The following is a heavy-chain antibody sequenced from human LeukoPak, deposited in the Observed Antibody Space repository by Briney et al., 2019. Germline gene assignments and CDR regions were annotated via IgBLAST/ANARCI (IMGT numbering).Heavy chain of an antibody. CDR3: ARGEYSSGLRSYFDY. CDR2: INPSGGST. CDR1: GYTFTSHY. Sequence: ASVKVSCKASGYTFTSHYMHWVRQAPGQGLEWMGIINPSGGSTSYAQKFQGRVTMTRDTSTSTVYMELSSLRSEDKAVYYCARGEYSSGLRSYFDYWGQGTLVTVSS. V-gene: IGHV1-46*01. D-gene: IGHD6-19*01. J-gene: IGHJ4*02.